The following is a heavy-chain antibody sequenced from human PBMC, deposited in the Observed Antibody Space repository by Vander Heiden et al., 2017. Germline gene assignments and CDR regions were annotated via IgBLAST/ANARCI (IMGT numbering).Heavy chain of an antibody. J-gene: IGHJ4*02. CDR3: ARTTYGGYEEYYFDY. CDR1: GGSISSSSYY. V-gene: IGHV4-39*01. Sequence: QLQLQESGPGLVKPSETLSLTCTVSGGSISSSSYYWGWIRQPPGKGLEWIGSIYYSGSTYYNPSLKSRVTISVDTSKNQFSLKLSSVTAADTAVYYCARTTYGGYEEYYFDYWGQGTLVTVSS. D-gene: IGHD5-12*01. CDR2: IYYSGST.